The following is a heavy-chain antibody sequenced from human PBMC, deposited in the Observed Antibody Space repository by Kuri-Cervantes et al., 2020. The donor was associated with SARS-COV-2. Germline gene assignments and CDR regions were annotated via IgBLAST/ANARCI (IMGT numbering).Heavy chain of an antibody. Sequence: GGSLRLSCAASGFIFSGSAIHWVRQASGKGLEWVGRIRTKDNSYATTYDASLQGRFTISRDDSKNVAYLQMNSLKTEDTAVYYCTTLIDYWGQGALVTVSS. V-gene: IGHV3-73*01. CDR2: IRTKDNSYAT. J-gene: IGHJ4*02. CDR1: GFIFSGSA. CDR3: TTLIDY.